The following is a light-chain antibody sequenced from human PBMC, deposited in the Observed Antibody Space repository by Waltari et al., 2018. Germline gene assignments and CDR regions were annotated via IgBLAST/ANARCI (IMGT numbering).Light chain of an antibody. CDR1: SLRSYD. CDR3: NSRDSSGNHLV. J-gene: IGLJ1*01. CDR2: GKN. V-gene: IGLV3-19*01. Sequence: SSELTQDPAVSVALGQTVRITCQVDSLRSYDVSWYQQKPGQAPEFVIYGKNNRPSGIPDRFSGSSSGDTVTLTITGAQAEDEADYYCNSRDSSGNHLVFGPGTKVTVL.